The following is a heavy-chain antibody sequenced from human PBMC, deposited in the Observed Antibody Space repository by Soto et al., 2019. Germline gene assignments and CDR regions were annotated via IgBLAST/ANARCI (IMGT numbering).Heavy chain of an antibody. D-gene: IGHD2-2*01. CDR3: VSSNVVGRPG. CDR1: GFSFKTFW. J-gene: IGHJ3*01. CDR2: INQHESGS. V-gene: IGHV3-7*01. Sequence: EMQLVESGGGLVQPGGSLRLSCAASGFSFKTFWMSWVRQASGKGLEWVANINQHESGSHYVDSVKGRFTISRDNAKSSLYLQMNNLRVEDTAVYYCVSSNVVGRPGGGQGTMVTVSS.